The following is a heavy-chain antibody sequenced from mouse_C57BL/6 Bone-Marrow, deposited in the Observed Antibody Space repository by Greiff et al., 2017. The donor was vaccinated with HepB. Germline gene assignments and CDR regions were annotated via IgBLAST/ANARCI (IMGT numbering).Heavy chain of an antibody. CDR1: GFNIKDDY. Sequence: EVKLMESGAELVRPGASVKLSCTASGFNIKDDYMHWVKQRPEQGLEWIGWIDPENGDTEYASKFQGKATITADTSSNTAYLQLSSLTSEDTAVYYCTTSLPYYYAMDYWGQGTSVTVSS. J-gene: IGHJ4*01. CDR2: IDPENGDT. CDR3: TTSLPYYYAMDY. V-gene: IGHV14-4*01.